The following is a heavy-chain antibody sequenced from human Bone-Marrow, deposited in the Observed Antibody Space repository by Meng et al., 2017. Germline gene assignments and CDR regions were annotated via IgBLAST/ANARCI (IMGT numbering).Heavy chain of an antibody. V-gene: IGHV3-23*01. Sequence: GGSLRLSCEASGFSFSSHVMYWVRQAPGKGLEWVSAISKTGDSTFYAGSVQGRFTIFRDNSKNNLFLQMSSLRAEDTAVYYCASYGGDSTDYWGQGTLVTVSS. D-gene: IGHD2-21*02. CDR3: ASYGGDSTDY. CDR2: ISKTGDST. CDR1: GFSFSSHV. J-gene: IGHJ4*02.